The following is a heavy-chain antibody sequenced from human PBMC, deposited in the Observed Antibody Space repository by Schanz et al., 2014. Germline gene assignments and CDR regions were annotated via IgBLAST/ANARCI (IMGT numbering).Heavy chain of an antibody. J-gene: IGHJ4*02. CDR1: GFTFSNFA. CDR2: ITYDGSNT. CDR3: AKSYDTSGYSGFDY. V-gene: IGHV3-30*18. D-gene: IGHD3-22*01. Sequence: QVQLVESGGGVVQPGRSLRLSCAASGFTFSNFAMHWVRQPPGKGLEWVAIITYDGSNTYHADSVKGRFTISRDNSKNTLYLQMNTLRTADTAVYFCAKSYDTSGYSGFDYWGQGTLVTVSS.